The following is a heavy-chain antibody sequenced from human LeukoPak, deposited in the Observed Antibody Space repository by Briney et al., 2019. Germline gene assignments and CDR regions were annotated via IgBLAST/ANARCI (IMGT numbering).Heavy chain of an antibody. D-gene: IGHD1-26*01. CDR1: GFTFSSYA. CDR3: VRDLGGRSGH. CDR2: MDGDGGHI. V-gene: IGHV3-7*01. J-gene: IGHJ4*02. Sequence: GGSLRLSCAASGFTFSSYAMSWVRQAPGKVLEWVASMDGDGGHIYHAGSVKGRFTISRDNAKNSLYLQLNSLRAEDTAVYYCVRDLGGRSGHWGQGTLVTVSS.